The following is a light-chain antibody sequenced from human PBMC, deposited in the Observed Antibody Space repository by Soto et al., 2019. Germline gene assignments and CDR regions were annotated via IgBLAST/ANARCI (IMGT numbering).Light chain of an antibody. CDR1: QSVSSSY. CDR2: GAT. CDR3: QQYGSSRT. J-gene: IGKJ4*01. Sequence: EIVLTQSPGTLSLSPGERATLSCRASQSVSSSYLAWYQQNPGQAPSLLLYGATSRATGSPDRVSGSGSGTDIALTISRLEPEDGAVYYWQQYGSSRTFGGGTKGEIK. V-gene: IGKV3-20*01.